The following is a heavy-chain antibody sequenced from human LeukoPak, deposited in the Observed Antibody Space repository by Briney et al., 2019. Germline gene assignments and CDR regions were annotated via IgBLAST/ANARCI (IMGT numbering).Heavy chain of an antibody. CDR3: ARAPYCSGGTCLPTDY. V-gene: IGHV1-46*01. CDR1: GYTFTTYY. D-gene: IGHD2-15*01. CDR2: VDPSGGNT. Sequence: ASVKVSCKASGYTFTTYYMHWVRQAPGQGLEWMGIVDPSGGNTLYAQKFQGRVTMTGDKSTSTVYMELNSLRAEDTAVYYCARAPYCSGGTCLPTDYWGQGTLVTVSS. J-gene: IGHJ4*02.